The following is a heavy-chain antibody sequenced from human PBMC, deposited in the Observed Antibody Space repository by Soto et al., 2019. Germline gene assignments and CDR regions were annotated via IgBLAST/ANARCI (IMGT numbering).Heavy chain of an antibody. D-gene: IGHD3-22*01. CDR3: ARVLKGYYDSSGYAFDI. Sequence: QVQLVQSGAEVKKPGSSVKVSCKASGGTFSSYAISWVRQAPGQGLEWMGGIIPIFGTANYAQKFQGRATITADESTSTAYMALSSLRSEDTSVYYCARVLKGYYDSSGYAFDIWGQGTMVTVSS. CDR2: IIPIFGTA. J-gene: IGHJ3*02. V-gene: IGHV1-69*01. CDR1: GGTFSSYA.